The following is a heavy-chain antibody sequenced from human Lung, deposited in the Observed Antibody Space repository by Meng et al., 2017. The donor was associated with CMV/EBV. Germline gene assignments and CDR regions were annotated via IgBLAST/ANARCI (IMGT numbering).Heavy chain of an antibody. D-gene: IGHD2-21*02. CDR1: AFTVSSNY. V-gene: IGHV3-53*01. CDR3: ARGGGGGDLLYYYYGMDV. CDR2: IYSGGIT. Sequence: GESLKISCAASAFTVSSNYMSWVRQAPGKGLEWVSVIYSGGITYYAGSVKGRFTISRDNSKNTLYLQMNSLRAEDTAVYYCARGGGGGDLLYYYYGMDVWGQRTTVTFSS. J-gene: IGHJ6*02.